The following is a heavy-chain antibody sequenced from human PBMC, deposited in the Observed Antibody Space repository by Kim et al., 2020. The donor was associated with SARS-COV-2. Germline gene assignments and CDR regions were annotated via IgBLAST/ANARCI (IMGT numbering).Heavy chain of an antibody. CDR1: GGSISNYY. J-gene: IGHJ4*02. Sequence: SETLSLTCTVSGGSISNYYWTWIRQPPGKGLEWIGNIYYSGSTNYNPSLRGRLTISVDTSKNQFSLKLTSVTAADTAVYYCARDSASSGYRFDYWGQGTLITVSS. CDR3: ARDSASSGYRFDY. V-gene: IGHV4-59*01. CDR2: IYYSGST. D-gene: IGHD3-22*01.